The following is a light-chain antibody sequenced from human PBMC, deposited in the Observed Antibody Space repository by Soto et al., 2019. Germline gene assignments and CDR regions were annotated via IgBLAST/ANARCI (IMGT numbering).Light chain of an antibody. Sequence: QSALTQPASVSGSPGQSITISCTGASSDIGGYNYVSWYQHHPGKAPKLLIYEVINRPSGVSNRFSGSKSGKTASLTISGLRSEDEADYSCAAWDDSLSAWVFGGGTKLTVL. V-gene: IGLV2-14*01. CDR3: AAWDDSLSAWV. CDR1: SSDIGGYNY. CDR2: EVI. J-gene: IGLJ3*02.